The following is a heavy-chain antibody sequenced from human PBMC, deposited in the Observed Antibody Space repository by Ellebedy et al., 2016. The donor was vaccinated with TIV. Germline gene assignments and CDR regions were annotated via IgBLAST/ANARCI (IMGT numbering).Heavy chain of an antibody. CDR2: ISGSAGST. Sequence: GESLKISCAASGFTFNSYVMSWVRQAPGKGLEWVSAISGSAGSTYYADSVKGRFTISRDNSKNTLFLQMNSLRAEDTTVYYCAKDGRCTNPGHFDYWGQGTLVTVSS. J-gene: IGHJ4*02. CDR1: GFTFNSYV. V-gene: IGHV3-23*01. D-gene: IGHD2-8*01. CDR3: AKDGRCTNPGHFDY.